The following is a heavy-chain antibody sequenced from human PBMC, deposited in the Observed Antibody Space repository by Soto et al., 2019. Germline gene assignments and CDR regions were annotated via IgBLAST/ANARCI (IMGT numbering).Heavy chain of an antibody. V-gene: IGHV3-66*04. Sequence: EVQLVESGGGLVQPGGSLRLSCAASGFTVSGNYMSWVRQAPGKGLEWVSVIYSGGSTYYADSVKGRFTISRDNSKNTLYLQMNSLRAEDTAVYYCARLRFLEWSPVYYYYMDVWGKGTTVTVSS. D-gene: IGHD3-3*01. CDR3: ARLRFLEWSPVYYYYMDV. J-gene: IGHJ6*03. CDR1: GFTVSGNY. CDR2: IYSGGST.